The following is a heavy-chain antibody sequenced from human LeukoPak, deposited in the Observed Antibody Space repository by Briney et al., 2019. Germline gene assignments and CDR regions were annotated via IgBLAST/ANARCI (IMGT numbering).Heavy chain of an antibody. Sequence: GGSLRLSCAASGFTFSSYAMHWVRQAPGKGLEWVAVISYDGSNKYYADSVKGRFTISRDNSKNTLYLQMNSLRAEDTAVYYCARETYDFRSGRLYYFDYWGQGTLVTVSS. CDR2: ISYDGSNK. CDR1: GFTFSSYA. J-gene: IGHJ4*02. V-gene: IGHV3-30*04. CDR3: ARETYDFRSGRLYYFDY. D-gene: IGHD3-3*01.